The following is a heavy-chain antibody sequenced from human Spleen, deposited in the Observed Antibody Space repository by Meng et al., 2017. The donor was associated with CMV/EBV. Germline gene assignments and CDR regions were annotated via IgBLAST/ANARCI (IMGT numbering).Heavy chain of an antibody. J-gene: IGHJ5*02. CDR2: IDGSGSST. D-gene: IGHD3-3*01. CDR1: SSTG. V-gene: IGHV3-23*01. CDR3: AKPKRGEVLEWLLVDPWFDP. Sequence: SSTGMSWVRQAPGKGLEWVWAIDGSGSSTYYAYSKRGRFTISRKNSKNTLYQQMNSLRAENTAVYYCAKPKRGEVLEWLLVDPWFDPWGQGTLVTVSS.